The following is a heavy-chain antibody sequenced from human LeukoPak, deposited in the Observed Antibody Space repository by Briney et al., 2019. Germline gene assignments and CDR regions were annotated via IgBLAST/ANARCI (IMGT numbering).Heavy chain of an antibody. D-gene: IGHD6-19*01. V-gene: IGHV3-53*01. CDR3: ARILDSAWGELGY. CDR2: IYSDNT. CDR1: GFTVSSNS. J-gene: IGHJ4*02. Sequence: GSLRLSCTVSGFTVSSNSMSWVRQAPGKGLEWVSFIYSDNTHYSDSVKGRFTISRDNAKNSLYLQMNSLRAEDTAVYYCARILDSAWGELGYWGQGTLVAVSS.